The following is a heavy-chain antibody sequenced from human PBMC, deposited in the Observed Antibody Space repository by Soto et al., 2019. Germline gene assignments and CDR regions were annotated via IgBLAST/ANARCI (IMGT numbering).Heavy chain of an antibody. CDR3: ASWRSYSGSYCFDY. D-gene: IGHD1-26*01. CDR2: VIPMYDSV. V-gene: IGHV1-69*06. J-gene: IGHJ4*02. CDR1: VGTFNTYT. Sequence: LVKVSCNASVGTFNTYTINCVRRAPGRGLEWMGQVIPMYDSVNYAESFQGRVTITADKSTNIAYMELSSLRSEDTALYFCASWRSYSGSYCFDYWGQGTLVTVSS.